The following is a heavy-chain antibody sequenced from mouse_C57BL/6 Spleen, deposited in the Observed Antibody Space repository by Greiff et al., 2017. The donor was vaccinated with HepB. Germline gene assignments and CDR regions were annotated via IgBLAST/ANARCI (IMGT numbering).Heavy chain of an antibody. V-gene: IGHV3-6*01. D-gene: IGHD1-1*01. Sequence: VQLKESGPGLVKPSQSLSLTCSVTGYSITSGYYWNWIRQFPGNKLEWMGYISYDGSNNYNPSLKNRISITRDTSKNQFFLKLNSVTTEDTATYYCARDITSSYYGSSYFDYWGQGTTLTVSS. CDR2: ISYDGSN. CDR1: GYSITSGYY. CDR3: ARDITSSYYGSSYFDY. J-gene: IGHJ2*01.